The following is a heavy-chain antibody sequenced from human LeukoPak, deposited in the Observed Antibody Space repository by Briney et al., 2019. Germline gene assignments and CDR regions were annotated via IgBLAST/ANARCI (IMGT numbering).Heavy chain of an antibody. CDR2: FDPEDGET. D-gene: IGHD3-22*01. Sequence: ASVKVSCKVSGYTLTELSMHWVRQAPGKGLEWMGGFDPEDGETIYARKFQGRVTMTEDTSTDTAYMELSSLRSEDTAVYYCATYPNQYYDSSGYRNTRYDYWGQGTLVTVSS. J-gene: IGHJ4*02. V-gene: IGHV1-24*01. CDR3: ATYPNQYYDSSGYRNTRYDY. CDR1: GYTLTELS.